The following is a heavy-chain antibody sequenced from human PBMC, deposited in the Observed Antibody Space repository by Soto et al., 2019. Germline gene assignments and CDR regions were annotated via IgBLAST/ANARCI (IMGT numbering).Heavy chain of an antibody. J-gene: IGHJ5*02. V-gene: IGHV4-59*01. CDR2: IYYSGST. CDR3: ASYYYDSSGYPKTQGGWFDP. D-gene: IGHD3-22*01. CDR1: GGSISSYY. Sequence: QVQPQESGPGLVKPSETLSLTCTVSGGSISSYYWSWIRQPPGKGLECIGYIYYSGSTNYNPSLKSRVTLIVDTSNIHYSQKLSSVTDADTAVYYCASYYYDSSGYPKTQGGWFDPWGQGTLVTVSS.